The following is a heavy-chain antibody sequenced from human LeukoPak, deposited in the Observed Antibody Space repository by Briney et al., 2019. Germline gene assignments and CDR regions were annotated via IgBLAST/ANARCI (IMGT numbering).Heavy chain of an antibody. Sequence: GGSLRLSCAASGFTFSSYWMSWVRQAPGKGLEWVANIKQDGSEEYYVDSVKGRFTISRDNAKNSLYLQMNSLRAEDTAVYYCAREQGVHAPLNFDYWGQGTLVTVSS. J-gene: IGHJ4*02. D-gene: IGHD2-8*01. CDR3: AREQGVHAPLNFDY. CDR1: GFTFSSYW. V-gene: IGHV3-7*01. CDR2: IKQDGSEE.